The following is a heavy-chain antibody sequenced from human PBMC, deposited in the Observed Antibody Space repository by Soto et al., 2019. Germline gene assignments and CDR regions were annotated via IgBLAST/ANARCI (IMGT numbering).Heavy chain of an antibody. J-gene: IGHJ6*02. CDR3: ARDRPYYYYYGMDV. CDR1: GFTFSSYS. CDR2: ISSSSSYI. V-gene: IGHV3-21*01. Sequence: GGSLRLSCAASGFTFSSYSMNWVRQAPGKGLEWVSSISSSSSYIYYADSVKGRFTISRGNAKNSLYLQMNSLRAEDTAVYYCARDRPYYYYYGMDVWGQGTTVTVSS.